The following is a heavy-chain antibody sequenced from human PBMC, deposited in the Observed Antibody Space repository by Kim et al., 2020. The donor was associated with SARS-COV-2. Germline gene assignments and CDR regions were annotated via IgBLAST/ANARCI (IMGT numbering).Heavy chain of an antibody. D-gene: IGHD5-12*01. V-gene: IGHV1-69*13. CDR2: IIPIFGTA. Sequence: SVKVSCKASGGTFSSYAISWVRQAPGQGLEWMGGIIPIFGTANYAQKFQGRVTITADESTSTAYMELSSLRSEDTAVYYCARPGYSGYDEPDYGMDVWGQGTTVTVSS. J-gene: IGHJ6*02. CDR1: GGTFSSYA. CDR3: ARPGYSGYDEPDYGMDV.